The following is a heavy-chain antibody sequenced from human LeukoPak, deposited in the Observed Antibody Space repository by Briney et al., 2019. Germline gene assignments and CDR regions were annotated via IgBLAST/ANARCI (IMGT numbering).Heavy chain of an antibody. J-gene: IGHJ4*02. CDR2: TYYRSKWYN. CDR1: GDSVSSNSAA. Sequence: SQTLSLTCAIPGDSVSSNSAAWNWIRQSPSRGLEWLGRTYYRSKWYNDYAVSVKSRITINPDTSKNQFSLQLNSVTPEDTAVYYCARSRAHGYSSSNRGDYWGQGTLVTVSS. V-gene: IGHV6-1*01. CDR3: ARSRAHGYSSSNRGDY. D-gene: IGHD6-13*01.